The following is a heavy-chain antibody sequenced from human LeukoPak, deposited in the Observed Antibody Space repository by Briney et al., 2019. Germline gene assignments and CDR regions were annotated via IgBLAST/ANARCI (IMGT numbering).Heavy chain of an antibody. CDR2: VYYNGIT. V-gene: IGHV4-59*01. CDR1: GVSINTYF. CDR3: ASQLGGTTFH. Sequence: SETLSLTCTVSGVSINTYFWSWIRQPPGKGLEWIGYVYYNGITNYNPSLKSRVSISLDTSKNQFSLRLNSVAAAETAVYYCASQLGGTTFHWGQGTLVTVSS. J-gene: IGHJ4*02. D-gene: IGHD1-1*01.